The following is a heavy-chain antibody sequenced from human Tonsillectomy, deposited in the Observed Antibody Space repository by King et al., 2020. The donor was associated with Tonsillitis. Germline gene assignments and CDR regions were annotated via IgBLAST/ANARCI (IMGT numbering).Heavy chain of an antibody. CDR1: GYTFTSYS. D-gene: IGHD2-15*01. J-gene: IGHJ5*02. CDR2: INTGNGNR. CDR3: ARDRGYCSGGICQSPYLDP. V-gene: IGHV1-3*04. Sequence: QLVQSGAEVKKPGASVKVSCKASGYTFTSYSIHWVRQAPGQRLEWMGWINTGNGNRKDSHEFQGRVTLTRDTSATTAYMELSSLRSEDTAVYYCARDRGYCSGGICQSPYLDPRGQGTLLPVSS.